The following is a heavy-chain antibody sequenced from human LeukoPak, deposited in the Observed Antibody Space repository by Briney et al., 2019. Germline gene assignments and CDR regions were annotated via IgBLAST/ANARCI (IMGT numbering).Heavy chain of an antibody. CDR1: GFTFSSYW. V-gene: IGHV3-53*01. J-gene: IGHJ4*02. Sequence: GGSLRLSCAASGFTFSSYWMSWVRQAPGKGLEWVSVIYSGGSTYYADSVKGRFTISRDNSKNTLYLQMNSLRAEDTAVYYCARSIYDYIWGSWDYWGQGTLVTVSS. D-gene: IGHD3-16*01. CDR2: IYSGGST. CDR3: ARSIYDYIWGSWDY.